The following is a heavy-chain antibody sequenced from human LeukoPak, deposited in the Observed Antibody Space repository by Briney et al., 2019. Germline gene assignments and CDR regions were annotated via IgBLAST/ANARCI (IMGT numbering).Heavy chain of an antibody. CDR1: GGSISSGSYY. D-gene: IGHD5-24*01. J-gene: IGHJ4*02. Sequence: SETLSLTCTVSGGSISSGSYYWSWIRQPAGKGLEWIGRIYTSGSTNYNPSLMSRATISVDTSKNQFSLKLSSVTAADTAVYYCARVAWRATAYYFDYWGQGTLVTVSS. V-gene: IGHV4-61*02. CDR3: ARVAWRATAYYFDY. CDR2: IYTSGST.